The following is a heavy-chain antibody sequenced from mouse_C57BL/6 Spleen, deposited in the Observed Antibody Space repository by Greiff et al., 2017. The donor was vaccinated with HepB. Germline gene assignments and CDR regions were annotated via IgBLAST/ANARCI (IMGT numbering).Heavy chain of an antibody. CDR1: GYTFTSYW. Sequence: VQLQQPGAELVRPGTSVKLSCKASGYTFTSYWMHWVKQRPGQGLEWIGVIDPSDSYTNYNQKFKGKATLTVDTSSSTAYMQLSSLTSEDSAVYYCARARGNYVYWGQGTLVTVSA. J-gene: IGHJ3*01. D-gene: IGHD2-1*01. CDR3: ARARGNYVY. V-gene: IGHV1-59*01. CDR2: IDPSDSYT.